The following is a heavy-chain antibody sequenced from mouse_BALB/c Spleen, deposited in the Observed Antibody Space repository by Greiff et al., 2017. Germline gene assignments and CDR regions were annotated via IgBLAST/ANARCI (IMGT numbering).Heavy chain of an antibody. V-gene: IGHV1-18*01. CDR3: ARERDYDYYYAMDY. CDR2: INPNNGGT. Sequence: DVQLQESGPELVKPGASVKIPCKASGYTFTDYNMDWVKQSHGKSLEWIGDINPNNGGTIYNQKFKGKATLTVDKSSSTAYMELRSLTSEDTAVYYCARERDYDYYYAMDYWGQGTSVTVSS. J-gene: IGHJ4*01. CDR1: GYTFTDYN. D-gene: IGHD2-4*01.